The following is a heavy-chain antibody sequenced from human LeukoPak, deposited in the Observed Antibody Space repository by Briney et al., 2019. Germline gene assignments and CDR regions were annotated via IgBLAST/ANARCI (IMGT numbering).Heavy chain of an antibody. J-gene: IGHJ4*02. CDR3: ARGYCSGGSCWYFDY. Sequence: GGSLRLSCAASGFTFDDYGMNWVRQAPGKGLEWVSGINWNGGSIGYGDSVEGRFTISRDNAKSSLYLQMNSLRAEDTALYYCARGYCSGGSCWYFDYWGQGTPVTVSS. CDR2: INWNGGSI. CDR1: GFTFDDYG. D-gene: IGHD2-15*01. V-gene: IGHV3-20*04.